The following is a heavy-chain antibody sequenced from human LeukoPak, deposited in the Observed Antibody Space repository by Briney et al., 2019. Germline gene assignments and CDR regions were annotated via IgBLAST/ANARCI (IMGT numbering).Heavy chain of an antibody. CDR1: GGSFSGYY. CDR3: ARTDGRDYYGSGSPSRYYYYGMDV. J-gene: IGHJ6*02. CDR2: INHSGST. Sequence: PSETLSLTCAVYGGSFSGYYWSWIRQPPGKGLEWIGEINHSGSTNYNPSLKSRVTISVDTSKNQFSLKLSSVTAADTAVYYCARTDGRDYYGSGSPSRYYYYGMDVWGQGTTVTVSS. D-gene: IGHD3-10*01. V-gene: IGHV4-34*01.